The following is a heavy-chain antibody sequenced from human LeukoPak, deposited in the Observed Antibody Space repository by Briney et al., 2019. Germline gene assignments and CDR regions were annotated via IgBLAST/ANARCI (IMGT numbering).Heavy chain of an antibody. D-gene: IGHD6-19*01. V-gene: IGHV4-34*01. J-gene: IGHJ6*02. CDR3: ARDQVGRAVPGEYRLDV. CDR1: GGSFSGYY. CDR2: INDRGIT. Sequence: SETLSLTCAVYGGSFSGYYWSWNRQPPGKGLEWIGEINDRGITNYNPSLKSRGTISQDTTKNQFSLNLRSVTAADTAIYYCARDQVGRAVPGEYRLDVWGQGTTVTVSS.